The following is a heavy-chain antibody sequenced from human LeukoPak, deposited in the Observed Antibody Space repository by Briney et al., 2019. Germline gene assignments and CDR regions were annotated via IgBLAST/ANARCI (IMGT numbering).Heavy chain of an antibody. CDR2: IIPIFGTA. Sequence: SVKVSCKASGGTFSSYAISWVRQAPGQGLEWMGGIIPIFGTANYAQKFQGRVTITTDESTSTAYMELSSLRSEDTAVYYCARGRGHSYGTGDYYYYMDVWGKGTTVTVSS. V-gene: IGHV1-69*05. CDR1: GGTFSSYA. J-gene: IGHJ6*03. D-gene: IGHD5-18*01. CDR3: ARGRGHSYGTGDYYYYMDV.